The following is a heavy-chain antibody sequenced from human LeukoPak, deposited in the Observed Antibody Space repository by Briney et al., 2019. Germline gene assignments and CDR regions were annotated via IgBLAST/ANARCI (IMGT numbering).Heavy chain of an antibody. CDR1: GYTFTGYY. V-gene: IGHV1-69*04. D-gene: IGHD5-12*01. CDR2: IIPILGIA. Sequence: SVKVSCKASGYTFTGYYMHWVRQAPGQGLEWMGRIIPILGIANYAQKFQGRVTITADKSTSTAYMELSSLRSEDTAVYYCARDRSGYDLDYFDYWGQGTLVTVSS. CDR3: ARDRSGYDLDYFDY. J-gene: IGHJ4*02.